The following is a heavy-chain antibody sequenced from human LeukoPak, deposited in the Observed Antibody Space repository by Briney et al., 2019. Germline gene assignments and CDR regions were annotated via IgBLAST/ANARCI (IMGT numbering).Heavy chain of an antibody. J-gene: IGHJ4*02. CDR1: GFTFSSYA. D-gene: IGHD3-10*01. Sequence: GGSLRLSCAASGFTFSSYAMSLVRQVPGKGLEWVSTITSTGGGTYYADSVKARFTISRHNSKNTLSLQMNSLRAEHTAVYYCAKDWGYASGTYYTYWGQGTLVTVSS. CDR3: AKDWGYASGTYYTY. V-gene: IGHV3-23*01. CDR2: ITSTGGGT.